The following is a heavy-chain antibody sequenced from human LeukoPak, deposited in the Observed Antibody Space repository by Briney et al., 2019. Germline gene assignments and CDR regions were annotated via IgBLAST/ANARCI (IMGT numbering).Heavy chain of an antibody. J-gene: IGHJ6*02. CDR1: GFTFSSYG. CDR3: AKTEYYYDSGSYSYYYGMDV. Sequence: TGGSLRLSCAASGFTFSSYGMHWVRQAPGKGLEWVAVISYDGSNKYYGDSVKGRFTISRDNSKNTLYLQMNSLRAEDTAVYYCAKTEYYYDSGSYSYYYGMDVWGQGTTVTVSS. D-gene: IGHD3-10*01. CDR2: ISYDGSNK. V-gene: IGHV3-30*18.